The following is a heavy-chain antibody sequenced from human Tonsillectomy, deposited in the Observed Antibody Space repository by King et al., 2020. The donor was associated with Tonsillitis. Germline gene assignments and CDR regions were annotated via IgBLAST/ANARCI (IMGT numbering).Heavy chain of an antibody. D-gene: IGHD6-19*01. J-gene: IGHJ6*02. CDR1: GFTFSSYW. V-gene: IGHV3-7*01. CDR2: IKQDGSEK. CDR3: ARVDSSGWPYYYSYGMDA. Sequence: EQLVQSGGGLVQPGGSLRLSCAASGFTFSSYWMSWVRQAPGKGLEWVANIKQDGSEKYYVDSVKGRFTISRDNAKNSLYLQMNSLRAEDTAVYSCARVDSSGWPYYYSYGMDAWGQGTTVTVSS.